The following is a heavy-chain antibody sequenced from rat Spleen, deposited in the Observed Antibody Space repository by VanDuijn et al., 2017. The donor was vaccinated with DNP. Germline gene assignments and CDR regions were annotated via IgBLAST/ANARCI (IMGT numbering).Heavy chain of an antibody. CDR2: IGTGGDDT. V-gene: IGHV5-27*01. CDR1: GFSFSDYA. D-gene: IGHD1-5*01. CDR3: TTDTAPSPNKY. J-gene: IGHJ2*01. Sequence: EVQLVESGGGLVQPGRSLKLSCAASGFSFSDYAMAWVRQAPSKGLEWVAAIGTGGDDTYFRDSVKGRFTLSRDDAKSTLYLQMDSLRSEDTATYYCTTDTAPSPNKYWGQGVMVTVSS.